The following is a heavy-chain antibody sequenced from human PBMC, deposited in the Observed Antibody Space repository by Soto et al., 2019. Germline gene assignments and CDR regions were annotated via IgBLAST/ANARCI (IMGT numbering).Heavy chain of an antibody. V-gene: IGHV3-30*18. CDR3: AKPKDTVTTKPFDY. D-gene: IGHD4-17*01. J-gene: IGHJ4*02. CDR1: GFTFSSYG. Sequence: QVQRVDSGGGVVQPARSLRLSCAASGFTFSSYGMHWVRQAPGKGLEWVAVISYDGSNKYYVDSVKGRFTISRDNSKNTLYLQMNSLRAEDRAVYYCAKPKDTVTTKPFDYWGQGTLVTVSS. CDR2: ISYDGSNK.